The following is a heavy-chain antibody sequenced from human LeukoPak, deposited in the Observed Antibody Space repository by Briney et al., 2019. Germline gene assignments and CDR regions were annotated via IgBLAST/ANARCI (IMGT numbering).Heavy chain of an antibody. CDR1: GFTFSNYA. CDR2: ISGSGGST. Sequence: PGGSLRLSCAASGFTFSNYAMSWVRQAPGKGLEWVSAISGSGGSTYYAVSVKGRFTISRDNSKNTLYLQMNSLRAEDTAVCYCAKDSLTMIVSFDYWGQGTLVTVSS. V-gene: IGHV3-23*01. D-gene: IGHD3-22*01. J-gene: IGHJ4*02. CDR3: AKDSLTMIVSFDY.